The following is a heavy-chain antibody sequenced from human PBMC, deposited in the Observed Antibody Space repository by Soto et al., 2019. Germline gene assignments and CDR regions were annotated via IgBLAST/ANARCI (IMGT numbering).Heavy chain of an antibody. CDR2: IKSKTDGGTT. D-gene: IGHD6-19*01. Sequence: GGSLRLSCAGSGFTFSNYAMSWVRQAPGRGLEWVGRIKSKTDGGTTDYAAPVKGRFTISRDDSKNTLYLQMNSLKTEDTAVYYCTTDLLPSGWPVWGQGTLVTVSS. V-gene: IGHV3-15*01. J-gene: IGHJ4*02. CDR3: TTDLLPSGWPV. CDR1: GFTFSNYA.